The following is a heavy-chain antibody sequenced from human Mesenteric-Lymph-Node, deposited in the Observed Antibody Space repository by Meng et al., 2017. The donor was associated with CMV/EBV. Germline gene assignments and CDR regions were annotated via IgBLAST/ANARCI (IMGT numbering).Heavy chain of an antibody. J-gene: IGHJ3*02. V-gene: IGHV1-2*02. CDR3: ASGTMIVVVSMLFDI. D-gene: IGHD3-22*01. Sequence: ASVKVSCKASGYSLTDYYMHWVRQAPGQGLEWMGWINPNNGDTNYAQKFQGRVTMTRDTSLSTAYMELSSLRSEDTAVYYCASGTMIVVVSMLFDIWGQGTMVTVSS. CDR2: INPNNGDT. CDR1: GYSLTDYY.